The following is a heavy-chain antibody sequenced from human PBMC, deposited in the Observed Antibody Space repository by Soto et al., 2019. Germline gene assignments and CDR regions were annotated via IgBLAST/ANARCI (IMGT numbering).Heavy chain of an antibody. CDR2: ISPYNGNT. V-gene: IGHV1-18*01. J-gene: IGHJ5*02. CDR3: ARGGTGTPRGKAIPNWFDP. CDR1: GYTFTNFG. D-gene: IGHD1-1*01. Sequence: QVQLVQSGAEVKKPGASVKVSCQASGYTFTNFGITWVRQARGQGLEWMGWISPYNGNTDYAQRFQGRFTMTTDTSTSTAYMELRSLRTDDTALYYCARGGTGTPRGKAIPNWFDPWGQGTLVTVSS.